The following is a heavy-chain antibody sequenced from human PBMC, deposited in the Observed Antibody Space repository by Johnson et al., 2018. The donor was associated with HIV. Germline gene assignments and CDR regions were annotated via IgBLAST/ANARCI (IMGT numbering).Heavy chain of an antibody. Sequence: VQLVESGGGVVRPGGSLRLSCAASGFTFDDYGMSWVRQAPGKGLEWVSGISWNSGSIGYADSVKGRFTISRDNAKKSLYLQMKSLRAEDTALYYCVRAQFLEWLFFDSFDIWGQGTMVTVAS. V-gene: IGHV3-20*04. CDR2: ISWNSGSI. D-gene: IGHD3-3*01. CDR1: GFTFDDYG. CDR3: VRAQFLEWLFFDSFDI. J-gene: IGHJ3*02.